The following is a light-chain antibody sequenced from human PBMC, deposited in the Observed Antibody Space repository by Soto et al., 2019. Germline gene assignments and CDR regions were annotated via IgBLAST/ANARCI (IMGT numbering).Light chain of an antibody. Sequence: EIVLTQSPATLSLSPGERATLSCRASQSVSSYLAWYQQKPCQAPRLLIYDASNRATGIPARFSGSGSGTDFTLTISSLEPEDCAVYYCQQRSNWPPTFGQGTRLEIK. CDR1: QSVSSY. V-gene: IGKV3-11*01. CDR3: QQRSNWPPT. J-gene: IGKJ5*01. CDR2: DAS.